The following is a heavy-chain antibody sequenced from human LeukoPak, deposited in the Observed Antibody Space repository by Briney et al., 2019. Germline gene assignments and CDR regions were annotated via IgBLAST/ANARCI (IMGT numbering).Heavy chain of an antibody. CDR2: IYYSGST. D-gene: IGHD3-22*01. V-gene: IGHV4-39*01. CDR3: ARRDDSSGYHDY. J-gene: IGHJ4*02. Sequence: SETLSLTCTVSGGSISSSIYYWGWIRQPPGKGLEWIGSIYYSGSTYYNPSLKSRVTISVDTSKNQFSLKLSSVTAADTAVYYCARRDDSSGYHDYWGQGTLVTVSS. CDR1: GGSISSSIYY.